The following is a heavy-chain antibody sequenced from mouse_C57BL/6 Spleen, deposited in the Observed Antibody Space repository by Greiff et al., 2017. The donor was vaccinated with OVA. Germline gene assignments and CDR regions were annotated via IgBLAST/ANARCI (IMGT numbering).Heavy chain of an antibody. CDR3: ARGLTTGSSPWFAY. D-gene: IGHD1-1*01. CDR2: INPSSGYT. Sequence: VQGVESGADLAKPGASVKLSCKASGYTFTSYWMHWVKQRPGQGLEWIGYINPSSGYTKYNQKFKDKATLTADKSSSTAYMQLSSLTYEDSAVYYCARGLTTGSSPWFAYWGQGTLVTVSA. V-gene: IGHV1-7*01. J-gene: IGHJ3*01. CDR1: GYTFTSYW.